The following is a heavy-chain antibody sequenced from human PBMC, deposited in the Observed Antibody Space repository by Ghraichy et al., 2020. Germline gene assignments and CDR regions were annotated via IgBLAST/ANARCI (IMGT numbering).Heavy chain of an antibody. Sequence: SGPTLVKPTQTLTLTCTFSGFSLSTSGVGVGWIRQPPGKALEWLALIYWDDDKRYSPSLKSRLTITKDTSKNQVVLTMTNMDPVDTATYYCAHRRTYYYGSGSYYNPATFFDYWGQGTLVTVSS. CDR3: AHRRTYYYGSGSYYNPATFFDY. CDR2: IYWDDDK. V-gene: IGHV2-5*02. CDR1: GFSLSTSGVG. D-gene: IGHD3-10*01. J-gene: IGHJ4*02.